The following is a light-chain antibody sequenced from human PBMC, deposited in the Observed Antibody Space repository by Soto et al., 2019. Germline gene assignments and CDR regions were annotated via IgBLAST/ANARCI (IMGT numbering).Light chain of an antibody. CDR1: QDLINN. CDR2: AAS. Sequence: DIQMTQSRSSLSACVGVRVTITCRASQDLINNLAWFQQRPGKVPNLLIYAASTLQSGVPSRLSGSGSGTDLTITISSLQPEDGETYYCQNYNSAPWTFGQGTKVDNK. J-gene: IGKJ1*01. CDR3: QNYNSAPWT. V-gene: IGKV1-27*01.